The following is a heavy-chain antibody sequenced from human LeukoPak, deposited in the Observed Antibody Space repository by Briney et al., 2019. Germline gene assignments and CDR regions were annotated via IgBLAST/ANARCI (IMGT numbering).Heavy chain of an antibody. D-gene: IGHD6-13*01. CDR3: ARERGAGLSSSWVDY. CDR1: GFPFSSYS. J-gene: IGHJ4*02. V-gene: IGHV3-21*01. CDR2: ISSSSTYM. Sequence: GGSLRLSCAASGFPFSSYSMNWVRQAPGKGLEWVSSISSSSTYMYYADSVKGRFTISRDNANNSLYLQMNSLRVEDTAEYYCARERGAGLSSSWVDYWGQGTLVTVSS.